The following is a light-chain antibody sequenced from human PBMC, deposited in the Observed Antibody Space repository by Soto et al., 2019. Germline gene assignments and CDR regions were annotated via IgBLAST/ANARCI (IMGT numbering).Light chain of an antibody. J-gene: IGKJ3*01. CDR3: QQLRSYIS. V-gene: IGKV1-9*01. CDR2: AGS. Sequence: IQLTQSPSSLSASVGDRVTITCRASQGIASYLAWYQLQPGKAPKLLIQAGSTLQSGVPSRFSGSGSGTDFTLTISSLQPEDFGTYYCQQLRSYISFGPGTKVDIK. CDR1: QGIASY.